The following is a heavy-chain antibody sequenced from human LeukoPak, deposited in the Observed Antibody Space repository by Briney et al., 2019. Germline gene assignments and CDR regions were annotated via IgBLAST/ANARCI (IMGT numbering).Heavy chain of an antibody. CDR3: AKDAATQPVSAFDY. CDR1: GFTFSSYW. V-gene: IGHV3-74*01. CDR2: TNTDESST. Sequence: GGSLRLSCAASGFTFSSYWMHWVRQAPGKGLVWVSRTNTDESSTRYADSVKGRFTISRDNSKNTLYLQMNSLRAEDTAVYYCAKDAATQPVSAFDYWGQGTLVTVSS. J-gene: IGHJ4*02. D-gene: IGHD1-1*01.